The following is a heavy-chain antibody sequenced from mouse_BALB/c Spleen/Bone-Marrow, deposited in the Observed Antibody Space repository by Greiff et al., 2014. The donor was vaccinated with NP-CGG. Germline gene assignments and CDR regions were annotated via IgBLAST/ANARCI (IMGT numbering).Heavy chain of an antibody. Sequence: LQESGAELVRPGSSVKIPCKSSGYSFSNYWMNWMKQRPGQGLEWIGQIYPGDGDTNYNGKFKGKATLTADKSSSTAYMQLSSLTSEDSAVYFCASRGDYSYAMDYWGQGTSVTVSS. CDR1: GYSFSNYW. J-gene: IGHJ4*01. V-gene: IGHV1-80*01. D-gene: IGHD1-1*01. CDR2: IYPGDGDT. CDR3: ASRGDYSYAMDY.